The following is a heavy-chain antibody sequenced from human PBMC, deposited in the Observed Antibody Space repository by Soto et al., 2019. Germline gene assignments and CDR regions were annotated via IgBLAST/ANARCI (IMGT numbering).Heavy chain of an antibody. Sequence: QVQLVQSGAEVKKPGASVTVSCKASGYTFTSYGISWVRQAPGQGLEWMGWISAYNGNTNYAQKLQGRVTMTTDTTGSPARLGGGGLRSDDTPVFYCVRSMVLGVIMGGDNWYFALWGRGTLVTVSS. CDR1: GYTFTSYG. CDR2: ISAYNGNT. CDR3: VRSMVLGVIMGGDNWYFAL. D-gene: IGHD3-10*01. V-gene: IGHV1-18*01. J-gene: IGHJ2*01.